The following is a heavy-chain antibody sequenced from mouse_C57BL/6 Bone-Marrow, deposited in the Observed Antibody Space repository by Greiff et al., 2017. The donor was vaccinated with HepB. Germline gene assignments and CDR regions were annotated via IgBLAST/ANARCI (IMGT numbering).Heavy chain of an antibody. CDR3: AREIYYGNYWFAY. Sequence: QVQLQPGAELVRPGSSVKLSCKASGYTFTSYWMHWVKQRPIQGLEWIGNIDPSDSETHYNQKFKDKATLTVDKSSSTAYMQLSSLTSEDSAVYYCAREIYYGNYWFAYWGQGTLVTVSA. D-gene: IGHD2-1*01. V-gene: IGHV1-52*01. CDR2: IDPSDSET. CDR1: GYTFTSYW. J-gene: IGHJ3*01.